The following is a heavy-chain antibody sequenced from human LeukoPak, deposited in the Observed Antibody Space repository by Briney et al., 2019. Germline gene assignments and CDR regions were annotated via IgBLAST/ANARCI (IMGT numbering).Heavy chain of an antibody. Sequence: ASVKVSCKATGFTFTSYAISSVRQAPGQGLEWVGRISAYNGKTHPAQNFEGRVTLTRDTSTSTAYMELRSLRSDDTAVYYCARDHSSSFDNWGQGSLVTVSS. CDR2: ISAYNGKT. D-gene: IGHD2-2*01. V-gene: IGHV1-18*01. J-gene: IGHJ4*02. CDR1: GFTFTSYA. CDR3: ARDHSSSFDN.